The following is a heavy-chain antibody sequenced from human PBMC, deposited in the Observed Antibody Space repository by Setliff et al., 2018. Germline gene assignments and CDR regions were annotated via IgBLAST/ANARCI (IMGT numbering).Heavy chain of an antibody. CDR1: GFTFRSYA. D-gene: IGHD6-19*01. V-gene: IGHV3-23*01. CDR3: AKVGGIVVAGTLRYFDY. CDR2: ISGSGGST. J-gene: IGHJ4*02. Sequence: GGSLRLSCAASGFTFRSYAMSWVRQAPGKGLEWVSAISGSGGSTYYADSVKGRFTISRDNSKNTLYLQMNSLRAEDTAVYYCAKVGGIVVAGTLRYFDYWGQGTLVTVSS.